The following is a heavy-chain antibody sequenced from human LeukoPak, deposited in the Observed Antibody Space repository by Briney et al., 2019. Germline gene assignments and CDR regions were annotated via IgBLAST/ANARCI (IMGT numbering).Heavy chain of an antibody. CDR2: INPSGGST. Sequence: ASVKVSCKASGYTFTSYYMHWVRQAPGQGLEWMGIINPSGGSTSYAPKFQGRVTVTRDTSTSTVYMELRSLRSEDTAVYYCAIVDCSSGRCYTLDFDYWGQGTLVTVSS. J-gene: IGHJ4*02. D-gene: IGHD2-2*02. CDR1: GYTFTSYY. CDR3: AIVDCSSGRCYTLDFDY. V-gene: IGHV1-46*03.